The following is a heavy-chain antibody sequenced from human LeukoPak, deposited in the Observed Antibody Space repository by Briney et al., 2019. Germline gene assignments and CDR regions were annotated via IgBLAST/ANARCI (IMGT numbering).Heavy chain of an antibody. V-gene: IGHV4-61*02. J-gene: IGHJ4*02. Sequence: PSQTLSLTCTVSGGSISSGSYYWSWIRQPAGKGLEWIGRIYTSGSTNYNPSLKSRVTISVDTSKNQFSLKLSSVTAADTAVYYRAGSSSWYPPLDYWGQGTLVTVSS. CDR1: GGSISSGSYY. D-gene: IGHD6-13*01. CDR3: AGSSSWYPPLDY. CDR2: IYTSGST.